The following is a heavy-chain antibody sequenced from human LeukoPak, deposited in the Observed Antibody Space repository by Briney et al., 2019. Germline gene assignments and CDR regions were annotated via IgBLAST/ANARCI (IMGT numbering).Heavy chain of an antibody. Sequence: ASVPVSCKTSGYTFTRHYLHWVRQAPGQGLEWMGWINPNSGDTNFAQKFQGRVTMTRTTSISTVYMELSSRRSDDRALYYGMRGGGNSWFDYWGQGTLVSVSS. J-gene: IGHJ4*02. D-gene: IGHD6-13*01. CDR2: INPNSGDT. V-gene: IGHV1-2*02. CDR1: GYTFTRHY. CDR3: MRGGGNSWFDY.